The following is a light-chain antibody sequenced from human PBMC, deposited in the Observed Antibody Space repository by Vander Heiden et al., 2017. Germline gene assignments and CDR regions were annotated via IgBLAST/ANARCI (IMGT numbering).Light chain of an antibody. Sequence: DIQMTQSPSPVSASVGDGVTITCRASRDINSWLAWYQQKPGKAPKLLIYPASTLQGGVPSRFSGSGSGTDYTLTISGLQPEDFATYYCQQANSFPPYTFGQGTKVEIK. CDR3: QQANSFPPYT. CDR1: RDINSW. V-gene: IGKV1-12*01. J-gene: IGKJ2*01. CDR2: PAS.